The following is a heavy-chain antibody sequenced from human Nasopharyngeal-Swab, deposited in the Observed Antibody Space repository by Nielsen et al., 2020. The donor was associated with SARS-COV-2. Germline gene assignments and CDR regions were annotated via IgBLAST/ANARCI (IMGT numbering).Heavy chain of an antibody. Sequence: WVRQAPGQRLEWIGWIVVGSGNANYAQKFQERVTITRDMSTGTAYMELSSLRSEDTAVYYCATDSSGYHDAFDIWGQGTMVTVSS. J-gene: IGHJ3*02. V-gene: IGHV1-58*01. CDR2: IVVGSGNA. CDR3: ATDSSGYHDAFDI. D-gene: IGHD3-22*01.